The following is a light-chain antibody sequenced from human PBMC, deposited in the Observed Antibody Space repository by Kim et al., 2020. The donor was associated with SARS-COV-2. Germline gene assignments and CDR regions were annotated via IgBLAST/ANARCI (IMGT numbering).Light chain of an antibody. Sequence: EIVMTQSPATLSVSPGERATISCRASQSVSSSLAWYQQKPGQAPRLLIHGASTRATGIPARFSGSGSGTEFTLTISSLQSEDFAVYYCQQYNNWPPITFGQGTRLEIK. CDR3: QQYNNWPPIT. CDR2: GAS. CDR1: QSVSSS. J-gene: IGKJ5*01. V-gene: IGKV3-15*01.